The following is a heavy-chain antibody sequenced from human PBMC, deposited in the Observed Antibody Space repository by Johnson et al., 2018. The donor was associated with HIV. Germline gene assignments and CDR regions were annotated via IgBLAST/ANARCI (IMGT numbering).Heavy chain of an antibody. CDR2: ISYDGSNK. CDR1: GFTFSSYA. D-gene: IGHD6-13*01. CDR3: ARVVQQLVREDAFDI. V-gene: IGHV3-30*04. J-gene: IGHJ3*02. Sequence: QVQLVESGGGVVQPGRSLRLSCAASGFTFSSYAMHWVRQAPGKGLEWVAVISYDGSNKYYADSVKGRFTISRDNSKKTLYLQMNSLRAEDTAVYYCARVVQQLVREDAFDIWGQGTMVTVSS.